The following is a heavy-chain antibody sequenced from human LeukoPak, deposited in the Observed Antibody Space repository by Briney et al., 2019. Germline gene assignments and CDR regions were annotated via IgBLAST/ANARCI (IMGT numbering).Heavy chain of an antibody. D-gene: IGHD1-14*01. Sequence: SETLSLTCTASGGSISSYYWSWIRQPPGKGLEWIGYIYYSGSTNYNPSLKSRVTISVNTSKNQFSLKLSSVTAADTVVYYCARWYQRYAFDIWGQGIMVTVSS. J-gene: IGHJ3*02. CDR2: IYYSGST. V-gene: IGHV4-59*01. CDR1: GGSISSYY. CDR3: ARWYQRYAFDI.